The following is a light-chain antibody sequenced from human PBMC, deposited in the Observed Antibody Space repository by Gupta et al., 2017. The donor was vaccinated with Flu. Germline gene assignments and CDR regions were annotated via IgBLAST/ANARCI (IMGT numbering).Light chain of an antibody. CDR3: QVWDSNSCHYV. J-gene: IGLJ1*01. CDR1: NIGRKS. Sequence: SYVLTQSPSVSVAPGQTARITCGGDNIGRKSVHWYQQKPGQAPGVVVYDDSDRPSGTPERLSGANSGNTATLTISRVEAGDEADYYCQVWDSNSCHYVFGTGTKVTVL. V-gene: IGLV3-21*02. CDR2: DDS.